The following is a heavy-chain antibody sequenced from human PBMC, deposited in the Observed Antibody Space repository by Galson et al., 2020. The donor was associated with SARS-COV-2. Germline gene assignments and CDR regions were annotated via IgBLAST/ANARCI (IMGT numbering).Heavy chain of an antibody. CDR1: GGSISSSNYY. Sequence: SETLSLNRTVPGGSISSSNYYRGWVRQPPGEGPEWIGSIYYTESNYYNPSLTSRVTMSVDTSRNQFSLKLSSVTAADTAVYYCARQILTGYYSFYYFDCCGQGTLVTVTS. CDR3: ARQILTGYYSFYYFDC. D-gene: IGHD3-9*01. V-gene: IGHV4-39*01. J-gene: IGHJ4*02. CDR2: IYYTESN.